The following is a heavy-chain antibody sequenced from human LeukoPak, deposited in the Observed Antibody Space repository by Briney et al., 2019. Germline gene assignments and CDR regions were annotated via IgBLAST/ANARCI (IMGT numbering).Heavy chain of an antibody. CDR1: GFTFSSFA. CDR2: ITGSGSGA. Sequence: GGSLRLSCAASGFTFSSFAINWVRQAPGKGLEWVSVITGSGSGADYADSVKGRFTISRDNSKNTLYLQVNSLRAEDTAVYYCAKGGKWDVTPFDYWGQGTLVTVSS. J-gene: IGHJ4*02. CDR3: AKGGKWDVTPFDY. D-gene: IGHD1-26*01. V-gene: IGHV3-23*01.